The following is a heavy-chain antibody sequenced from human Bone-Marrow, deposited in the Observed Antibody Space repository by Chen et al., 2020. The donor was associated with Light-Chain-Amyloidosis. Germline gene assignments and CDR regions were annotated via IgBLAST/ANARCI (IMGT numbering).Heavy chain of an antibody. CDR1: AYTFPNYW. CDR2: IYPDDSDA. V-gene: IGHV5-51*01. D-gene: IGHD5-12*01. J-gene: IGHJ4*02. Sequence: EVQLEQSGPEVKKPGESLTISCKGPAYTFPNYWIGWVRQMPGKGLEWMGVIYPDDSDARYSPSFEGQVTISADKSITTAYLQWRSLKASDTAMYYCARRRDGYNFDYWGQGTLVTVSS. CDR3: ARRRDGYNFDY.